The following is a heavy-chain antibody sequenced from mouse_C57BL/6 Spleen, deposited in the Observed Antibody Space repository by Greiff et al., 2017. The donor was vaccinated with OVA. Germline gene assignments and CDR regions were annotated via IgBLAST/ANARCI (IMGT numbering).Heavy chain of an antibody. J-gene: IGHJ4*01. CDR2: IWSDGST. Sequence: VKLMESGPGLVAPSQSLSITCTVSGFSLTSYGVHWVRQPPGKGLEWLVVIWSDGSTTYNSALKSRLSISKDNSKSQVFLKMNSLQTDDTAMYYCARHYYDYDGYAMDYWGQGTSVTVSS. CDR3: ARHYYDYDGYAMDY. D-gene: IGHD2-4*01. CDR1: GFSLTSYG. V-gene: IGHV2-6-1*01.